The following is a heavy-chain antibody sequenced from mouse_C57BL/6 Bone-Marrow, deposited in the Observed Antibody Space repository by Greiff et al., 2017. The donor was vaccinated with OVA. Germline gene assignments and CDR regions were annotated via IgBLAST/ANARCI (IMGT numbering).Heavy chain of an antibody. D-gene: IGHD1-1*01. J-gene: IGHJ4*01. CDR2: IYPRSGNT. Sequence: VKLQESGAELARPGASVKLSCKASGYTFTSYGISWVKQRTGQGLEWIGEIYPRSGNTYYNEKFKGKATLTADKSSSTAYMELRSLTSEDSAVYFCAPLYDYDAMDYWGQGTSVTVSS. V-gene: IGHV1-81*01. CDR3: APLYDYDAMDY. CDR1: GYTFTSYG.